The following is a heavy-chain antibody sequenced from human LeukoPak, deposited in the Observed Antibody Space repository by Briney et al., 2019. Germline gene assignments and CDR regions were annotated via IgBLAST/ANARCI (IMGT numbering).Heavy chain of an antibody. D-gene: IGHD2-2*01. Sequence: PGGSLRLSCAASGFTFSSYGMHWVRQAPGKGLEWVAFIRYDGSNKYYADSVKGRFTISRDHSKNTLYLQMNSLRAEDTAVYYCSLDCSSTSCYSFDYWGQGTLVTVSS. J-gene: IGHJ4*02. V-gene: IGHV3-30*02. CDR1: GFTFSSYG. CDR3: SLDCSSTSCYSFDY. CDR2: IRYDGSNK.